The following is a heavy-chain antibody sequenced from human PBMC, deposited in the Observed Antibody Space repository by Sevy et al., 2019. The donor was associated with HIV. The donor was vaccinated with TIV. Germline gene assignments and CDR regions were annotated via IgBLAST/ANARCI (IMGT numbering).Heavy chain of an antibody. CDR1: GYTLTKLS. CDR2: FDPEDGET. D-gene: IGHD3-10*01. J-gene: IGHJ4*02. V-gene: IGHV1-24*01. Sequence: ASVKVSCKVSGYTLTKLSMHWLRQAPGKGFEWMGGFDPEDGETIYAQKFQGRVTMTEDTSTNTAYMELSSLRSEDTAVYYCTTLEYYYNVIDYSSDDYWGQGTLVTVSS. CDR3: TTLEYYYNVIDYSSDDY.